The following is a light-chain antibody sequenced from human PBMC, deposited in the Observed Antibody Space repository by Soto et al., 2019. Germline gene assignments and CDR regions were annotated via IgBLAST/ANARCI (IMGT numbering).Light chain of an antibody. V-gene: IGLV2-14*03. CDR2: DVN. J-gene: IGLJ2*01. Sequence: QSVLTQPASVSGSPGQSITISCTGTSSDVGGYNCVSWYQQHPGKAPKLMIYDVNNRPSGLSNRFSGSKSGNTASLTISGLQAEDEADYYCSSCTSSITVVFGGGTKLTVL. CDR1: SSDVGGYNC. CDR3: SSCTSSITVV.